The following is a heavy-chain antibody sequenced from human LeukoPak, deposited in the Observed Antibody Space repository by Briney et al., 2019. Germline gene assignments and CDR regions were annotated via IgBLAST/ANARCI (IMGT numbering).Heavy chain of an antibody. J-gene: IGHJ4*02. D-gene: IGHD5-24*01. CDR2: IYYSGNT. CDR3: ARTGDGYNYLFDY. V-gene: IGHV4-39*01. Sequence: SETLSLTCTVSGGSISTSSYYWGWIRQPPGKGLERIGSIYYSGNTYGNPSLKSRVTISVDTSKNQFSLNVSSVTAADTAVYYCARTGDGYNYLFDYWGQGTLVTVSS. CDR1: GGSISTSSYY.